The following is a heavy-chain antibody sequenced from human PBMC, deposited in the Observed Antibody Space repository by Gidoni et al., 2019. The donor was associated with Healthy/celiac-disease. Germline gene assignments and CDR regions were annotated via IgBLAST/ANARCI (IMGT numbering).Heavy chain of an antibody. J-gene: IGHJ5*02. CDR1: GFSLSNARMG. V-gene: IGHV2-26*04. Sequence: QVTLKESGPVLVKPTETLTLTCTVSGFSLSNARMGVSWIRQPPGKALEWLAHIFSNDEKSYSTSLKSRLTISKDTSKSQVVLTMTNMDPVDTATYYCAWYYYDSSGYYYRREAWGQGTLVTVSS. CDR3: AWYYYDSSGYYYRREA. D-gene: IGHD3-22*01. CDR2: IFSNDEK.